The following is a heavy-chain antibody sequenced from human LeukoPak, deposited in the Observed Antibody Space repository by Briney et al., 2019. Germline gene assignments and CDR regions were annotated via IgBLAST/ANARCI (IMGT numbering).Heavy chain of an antibody. V-gene: IGHV3-53*04. CDR2: IYSGEKT. CDR1: GGSISSGGYS. Sequence: ETLSLTCAVSGGSISSGGYSWSWVRQAPGKGLEWVSVIYSGEKTQYADSVKGRFTISRHNSKNTLYLQMNSLRPEDTAVYYCARSSFGVVAPDYWGQGTLVTVSS. D-gene: IGHD3-3*01. CDR3: ARSSFGVVAPDY. J-gene: IGHJ4*02.